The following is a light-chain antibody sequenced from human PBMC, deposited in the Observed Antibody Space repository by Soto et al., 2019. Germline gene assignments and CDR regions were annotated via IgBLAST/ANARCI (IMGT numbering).Light chain of an antibody. J-gene: IGLJ1*01. Sequence: QSVVAQPPSASGSPGQSVTISCAGTSNDVGGYNFVSWYQQHPGKAPKLMIFEVSKRPSGVPDRFSGSKFGNTASLTVSGLQAEEEADYYCSSYADNNIFHVFGTGTKVTVL. V-gene: IGLV2-8*01. CDR3: SSYADNNIFHV. CDR2: EVS. CDR1: SNDVGGYNF.